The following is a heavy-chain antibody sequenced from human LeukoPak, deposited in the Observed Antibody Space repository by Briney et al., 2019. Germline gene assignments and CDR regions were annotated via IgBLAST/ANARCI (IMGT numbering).Heavy chain of an antibody. CDR1: GSTFSSYW. D-gene: IGHD6-6*01. CDR2: IKEDGSEK. CDR3: ARGEHSSFDY. V-gene: IGHV3-7*01. J-gene: IGHJ4*02. Sequence: GGSLRLSCAASGSTFSSYWMNWVRQAPGKGLEWVANIKEDGSEKYYVDSAKGRFTISRDNAKNSLYLQMNSLRAEDTAVYYCARGEHSSFDYWGQGALVTVSS.